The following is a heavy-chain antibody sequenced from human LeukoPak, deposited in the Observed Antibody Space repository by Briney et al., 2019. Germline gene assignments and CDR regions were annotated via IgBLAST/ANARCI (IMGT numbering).Heavy chain of an antibody. D-gene: IGHD3-9*01. J-gene: IGHJ5*02. CDR1: GFTFSSYW. CDR3: ARGPYYDILTGYLGGFDP. V-gene: IGHV3-74*01. Sequence: PGGSLRLSCAASGFTFSSYWMHWVRHAPGKGLVWVSRINSDGSSTSYADSVKGRFTISRDNAKNTLYLQMNSLRAEDTAVYYCARGPYYDILTGYLGGFDPWGQGTLVTVSS. CDR2: INSDGSST.